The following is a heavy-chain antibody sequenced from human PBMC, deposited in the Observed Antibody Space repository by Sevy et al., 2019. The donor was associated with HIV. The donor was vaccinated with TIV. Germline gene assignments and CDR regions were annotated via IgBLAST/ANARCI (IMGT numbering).Heavy chain of an antibody. CDR2: IFPNSGVT. CDR1: GYTFTDEY. Sequence: ASVKVSCKASGYTFTDEYLHWVRQAPGQGLEWIGRIFPNSGVTKSAQRFRGRVTMTRDTSISTAYMDLSGLRSDDTAVYYCARDAGGGTTNSGLDVWGQGTTVTVSS. V-gene: IGHV1-2*06. D-gene: IGHD1-7*01. J-gene: IGHJ6*02. CDR3: ARDAGGGTTNSGLDV.